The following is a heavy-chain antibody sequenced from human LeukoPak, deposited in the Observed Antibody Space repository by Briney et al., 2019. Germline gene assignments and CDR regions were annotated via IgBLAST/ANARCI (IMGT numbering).Heavy chain of an antibody. CDR1: GGSISSSSYY. Sequence: PSETLSLTCTVSGGSISSSSYYWGWIRQPPGKGLEWIGSIYYSGSTYYNPSLKSRVTISVDKSKNQFSLKLSSVTAADTAVYYCATVWFGELPPVTDDAFDIWGQGTMVTVSS. CDR2: IYYSGST. D-gene: IGHD3-10*01. V-gene: IGHV4-39*07. CDR3: ATVWFGELPPVTDDAFDI. J-gene: IGHJ3*02.